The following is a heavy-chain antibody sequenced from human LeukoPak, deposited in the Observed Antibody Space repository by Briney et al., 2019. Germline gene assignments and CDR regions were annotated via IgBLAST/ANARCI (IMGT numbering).Heavy chain of an antibody. Sequence: PSETLSLTCAVYGGSFSGYHWTWIRQPPGKGLEYIGYIYNSGTTFYNPSLKSRVAISLDTSKKQFSLKLSSVTAADTAVYYRARGSGGYMFDPWGQGTLVTVSS. CDR1: GGSFSGYH. CDR2: IYNSGTT. V-gene: IGHV4-59*01. CDR3: ARGSGGYMFDP. J-gene: IGHJ5*02. D-gene: IGHD5-24*01.